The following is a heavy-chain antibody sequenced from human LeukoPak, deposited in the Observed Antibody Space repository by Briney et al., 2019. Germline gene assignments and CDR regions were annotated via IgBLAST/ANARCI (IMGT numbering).Heavy chain of an antibody. D-gene: IGHD1-26*01. CDR1: GFTVSSNY. J-gene: IGHJ3*02. CDR2: IYSGGST. Sequence: PPGGSLRLSCAASGFTVSSNYMSWVRQAPGKGLEWVSVIYSGGSTYYADSVKGRFTISRDNSKNTLYLQMNSLRAEDTAVYYCARHLMVGATEGAFDIWGQGTMVTVSS. CDR3: ARHLMVGATEGAFDI. V-gene: IGHV3-66*02.